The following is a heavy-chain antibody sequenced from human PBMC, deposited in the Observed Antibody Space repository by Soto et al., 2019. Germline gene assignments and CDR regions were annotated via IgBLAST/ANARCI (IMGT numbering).Heavy chain of an antibody. J-gene: IGHJ6*02. Sequence: QVQLQESGPGLVKPSETLSLTCTVSGGSVSSGSYYWSWIRQPPGKGLEWIAYMYYSGSTNYNPSLYSRVTMSVDTSKNQFSLRLSSVTAADTAVYYCARRWDYNYGMDVWGQGTTVTVSS. CDR1: GGSVSSGSYY. D-gene: IGHD1-26*01. CDR2: MYYSGST. V-gene: IGHV4-61*01. CDR3: ARRWDYNYGMDV.